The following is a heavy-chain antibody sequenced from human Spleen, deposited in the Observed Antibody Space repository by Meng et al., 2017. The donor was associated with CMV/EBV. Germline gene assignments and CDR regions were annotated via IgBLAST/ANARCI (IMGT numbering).Heavy chain of an antibody. CDR2: ISGVGSSHI. J-gene: IGHJ6*02. D-gene: IGHD3/OR15-3a*01. V-gene: IGHV3-21*01. CDR1: GFIFSSYG. Sequence: GESLKISCTASGFIFSSYGMNWVRQAPGKGLEWVSSISGVGSSHIYYADSVKGRITVSRDNAKNSLYLEMNNLRAEDSAIYYCARDFSTTAYYYGIDVWGQGTTVTVSS. CDR3: ARDFSTTAYYYGIDV.